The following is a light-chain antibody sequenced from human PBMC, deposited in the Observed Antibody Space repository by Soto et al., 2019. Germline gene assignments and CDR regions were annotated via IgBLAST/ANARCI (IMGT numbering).Light chain of an antibody. CDR2: DAS. CDR1: QSVSRW. Sequence: DIQMTQSPSTLSASVGDRVTITCRASQSVSRWLAWYQQKPGKAPKLLIYDASSLNSGVPSRFSGSQSGTEFTLTITSLLPDDFATYFCQQYSSYSLPTFGGGTKVDIK. V-gene: IGKV1-5*01. CDR3: QQYSSYSLPT. J-gene: IGKJ4*01.